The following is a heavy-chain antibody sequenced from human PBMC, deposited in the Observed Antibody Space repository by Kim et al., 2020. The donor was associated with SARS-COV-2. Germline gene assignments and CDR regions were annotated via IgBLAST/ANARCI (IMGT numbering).Heavy chain of an antibody. CDR1: GFTFSSYS. Sequence: GGSLRLSCAASGFTFSSYSMNWVRQAPGKGLEWVSYISSSSSTIYYADSVKGRFTISRDNAKNSLYLQMNSLRDEDTAVYYCARDQVGDYGDYIFDYWGQGTLVTVSS. D-gene: IGHD4-17*01. CDR3: ARDQVGDYGDYIFDY. V-gene: IGHV3-48*02. CDR2: ISSSSSTI. J-gene: IGHJ4*02.